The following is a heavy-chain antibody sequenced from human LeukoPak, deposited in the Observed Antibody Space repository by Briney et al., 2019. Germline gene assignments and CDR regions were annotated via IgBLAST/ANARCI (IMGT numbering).Heavy chain of an antibody. D-gene: IGHD3-16*02. J-gene: IGHJ4*02. Sequence: ASVKVSCKASGYTFTSYGISWVRQAPGQGLEWMGIINPSGGSTSYAQKFQGRVTMTRDTSTSTVYMELSSLRSEDTAVYYCARGDYVWGSYRSPFDYWGQGTLVTVSS. CDR2: INPSGGST. V-gene: IGHV1-46*01. CDR3: ARGDYVWGSYRSPFDY. CDR1: GYTFTSYG.